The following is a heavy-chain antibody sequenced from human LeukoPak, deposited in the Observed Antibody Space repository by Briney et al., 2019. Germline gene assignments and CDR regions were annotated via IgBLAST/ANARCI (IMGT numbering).Heavy chain of an antibody. Sequence: SETLSLTCTVSGGSISSSSYYWGWIRQPPGKGLEWIGSIYYSGSTYYSPSLKSRVTISVDTSKNQFSLKLSSVTAAYTAVYYCARVEMATLIVGVFDYWGQGTLVTVSS. J-gene: IGHJ4*02. CDR2: IYYSGST. D-gene: IGHD5-24*01. CDR1: GGSISSSSYY. CDR3: ARVEMATLIVGVFDY. V-gene: IGHV4-39*01.